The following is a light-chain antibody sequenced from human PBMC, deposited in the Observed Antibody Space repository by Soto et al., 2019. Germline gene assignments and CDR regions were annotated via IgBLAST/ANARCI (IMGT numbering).Light chain of an antibody. CDR2: DAS. Sequence: EIVLTQSPATLSLSPGARASLSCRASQSVRSYLAWYQQKPGQAPRLLIYDASNRATGIPARFSGSGSGTDFTLTISSLEPEDFAVYYCQQRSDWAGLTFGGGTKVEIK. CDR3: QQRSDWAGLT. CDR1: QSVRSY. J-gene: IGKJ4*01. V-gene: IGKV3-11*01.